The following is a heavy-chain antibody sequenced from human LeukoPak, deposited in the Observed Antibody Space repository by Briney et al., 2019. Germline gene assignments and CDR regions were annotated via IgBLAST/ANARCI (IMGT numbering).Heavy chain of an antibody. J-gene: IGHJ6*03. CDR2: FDPEDGET. Sequence: PSVTVSYKVSGYTLTELYMQWVRQAPAKGLEGMGGFDPEDGETMYAQKFQGRVTMTEDTSTDTAYMELRSLRSEATAVYYCATLRLDFWSGYWALDVWGKGATVTVS. V-gene: IGHV1-24*01. CDR3: ATLRLDFWSGYWALDV. CDR1: GYTLTELY. D-gene: IGHD3-3*01.